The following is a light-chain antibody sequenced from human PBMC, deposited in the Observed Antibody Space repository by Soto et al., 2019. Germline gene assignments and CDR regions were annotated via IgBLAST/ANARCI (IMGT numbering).Light chain of an antibody. CDR2: TAS. CDR3: QQANSFPLT. CDR1: QGISSL. Sequence: DIQMTLSPSSVSASVADRVTITCRASQGISSLLAWYQQKPGKAPNLLIHTASSLQSGVPSRFSGSGSGTDFTLTISSLQPEDFASYYCQQANSFPLTFGGGTKVEIK. V-gene: IGKV1-12*01. J-gene: IGKJ4*01.